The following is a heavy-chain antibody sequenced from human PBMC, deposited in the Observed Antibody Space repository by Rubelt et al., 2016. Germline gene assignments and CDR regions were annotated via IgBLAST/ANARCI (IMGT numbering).Heavy chain of an antibody. V-gene: IGHV3-23*01. CDR2: ISGSGGST. J-gene: IGHJ4*02. CDR3: ASPGPYCSSTSCRYYFDY. D-gene: IGHD2-2*01. Sequence: EVQLLESGGGLVQPGGSLRLSCAASGFTFSSYAMSWVRQAPGKGLEWVSAISGSGGSTYYADSVKGRFTISRDNSKNTLYLQMNSLRAEDTAVYYCASPGPYCSSTSCRYYFDYWGQGTLVTVSS. CDR1: GFTFSSYA.